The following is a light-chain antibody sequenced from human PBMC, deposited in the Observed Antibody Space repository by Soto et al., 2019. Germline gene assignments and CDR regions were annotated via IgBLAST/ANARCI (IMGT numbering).Light chain of an antibody. CDR1: QTISSY. CDR3: QKSDSIPWT. Sequence: DIQMTPSPSSLSASVVDRVTILCRASQTISSYLNWYQQKPGKAPKLLIYGTSRLQSGVPSRFSGSGSGTDFTLTISSLRSEDFATYFCQKSDSIPWTCGQGTKVDIK. V-gene: IGKV1-39*01. CDR2: GTS. J-gene: IGKJ1*01.